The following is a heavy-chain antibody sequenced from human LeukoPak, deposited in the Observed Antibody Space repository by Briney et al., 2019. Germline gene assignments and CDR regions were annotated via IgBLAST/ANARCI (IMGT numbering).Heavy chain of an antibody. CDR3: AAVAPPGILLPYYFDY. Sequence: PGGSLRLSCAASGFTFSSYAMSWVRQAPGKGLEWVSAISGSGGSTYYADSVKGRFTISRDNSKNTLYLQMNSLRAEDTAVYYCAAVAPPGILLPYYFDYWGQGTLVTVSS. D-gene: IGHD2/OR15-2a*01. CDR1: GFTFSSYA. CDR2: ISGSGGST. V-gene: IGHV3-23*01. J-gene: IGHJ4*02.